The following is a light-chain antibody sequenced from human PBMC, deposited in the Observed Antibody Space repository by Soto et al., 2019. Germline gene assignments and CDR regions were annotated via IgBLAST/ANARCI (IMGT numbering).Light chain of an antibody. V-gene: IGLV2-8*01. Sequence: QSALTQPPSASGSPGQSVTISCTGTSSDVGDFNYVSWYQQHPGKAPKLMIYEVSKRPSGVPDRFSGSKSGNTASLTVSGLQAEDEADYCCSSYAGSNILMFGGGTNLTVL. J-gene: IGLJ3*02. CDR2: EVS. CDR1: SSDVGDFNY. CDR3: SSYAGSNILM.